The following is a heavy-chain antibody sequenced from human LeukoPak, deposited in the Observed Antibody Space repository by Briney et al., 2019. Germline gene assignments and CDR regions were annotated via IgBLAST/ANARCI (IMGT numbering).Heavy chain of an antibody. Sequence: PSQTLSLTCTVSGGSISSGGYYWSWIRQHPGKGLEWITYIYYSGSTYYNPSLKSRFTISVDTSKNQFSPKLSSVTAADTAVYYCAKGYSYGTGYNWFDPWGQGTLVTVSS. V-gene: IGHV4-31*03. J-gene: IGHJ5*02. CDR3: AKGYSYGTGYNWFDP. CDR1: GGSISSGGYY. CDR2: IYYSGST. D-gene: IGHD5-18*01.